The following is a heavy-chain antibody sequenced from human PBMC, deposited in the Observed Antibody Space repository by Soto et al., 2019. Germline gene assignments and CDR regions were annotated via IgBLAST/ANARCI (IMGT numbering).Heavy chain of an antibody. V-gene: IGHV3-33*01. CDR1: GFTFGSYG. CDR2: IWYDGSNK. CDR3: ARYRPHTVTTPYYYMDV. D-gene: IGHD4-17*01. Sequence: GGSLRLSCAASGFTFGSYGMHWVRQAPGKGLEWVAVIWYDGSNKYYADSVKGRFTISRDNSKNTLYLQMNSLRAEDTAVYYCARYRPHTVTTPYYYMDVWGEGTTVTVSS. J-gene: IGHJ6*03.